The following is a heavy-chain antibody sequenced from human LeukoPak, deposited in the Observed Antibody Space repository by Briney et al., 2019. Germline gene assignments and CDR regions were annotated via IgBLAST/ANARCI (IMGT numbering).Heavy chain of an antibody. CDR3: ARDHVVGGTFNGFDP. CDR1: GYTFTGYY. J-gene: IGHJ5*02. Sequence: ASVKVSCKASGYTFTGYYMHWVRQAPGQGLEWMGRINPNSGGTNYGQNFQGRVTMTRDTSISTAYMELSNLRSDDTAVYYCARDHVVGGTFNGFDPWGQGALVTVSS. CDR2: INPNSGGT. D-gene: IGHD2-15*01. V-gene: IGHV1-2*02.